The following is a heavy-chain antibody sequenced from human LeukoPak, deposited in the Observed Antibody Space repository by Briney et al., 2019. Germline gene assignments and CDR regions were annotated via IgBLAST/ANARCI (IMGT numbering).Heavy chain of an antibody. J-gene: IGHJ4*02. Sequence: ASVKVSCKASGYTFTSHDINWVRQATGQGLEWMGWMNPNSGNTGYAQKFQGRVTLTRDTSINTAYMELHSLRSEDTAVYYCARGYSPSLRTTGNDYWGQGTLVTVSS. CDR3: ARGYSPSLRTTGNDY. CDR2: MNPNSGNT. D-gene: IGHD1-1*01. CDR1: GYTFTSHD. V-gene: IGHV1-8*01.